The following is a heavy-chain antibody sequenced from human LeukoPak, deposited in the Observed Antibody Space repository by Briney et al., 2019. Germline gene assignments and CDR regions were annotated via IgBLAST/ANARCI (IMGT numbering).Heavy chain of an antibody. CDR3: ASETAEYNLLWYFDY. V-gene: IGHV1-69*02. J-gene: IGHJ4*02. D-gene: IGHD1-1*01. CDR1: GGTFSSYT. Sequence: GSSVKVSFKASGGTFSSYTISWVRQAPGQGLEWMGRIIPILGIANYAQKFQGRVTITADKSTSTAYMELSSLRSEDTAVYYCASETAEYNLLWYFDYWGQGTLVTVSS. CDR2: IIPILGIA.